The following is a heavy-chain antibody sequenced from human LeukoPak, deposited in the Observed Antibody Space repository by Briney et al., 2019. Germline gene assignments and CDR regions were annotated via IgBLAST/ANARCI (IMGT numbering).Heavy chain of an antibody. Sequence: PSETLSLTCAVSGGSINSSNWWSWVRQSPGKGLEWIGEFYHGGSINYNPSLKSRVTISVDKSKNQFSLKLNSVTAADTAVYYCARGVKTYYDILTGYHYYFDYWGQGTLVTVSS. J-gene: IGHJ4*02. D-gene: IGHD3-9*01. CDR2: FYHGGSI. V-gene: IGHV4-4*02. CDR3: ARGVKTYYDILTGYHYYFDY. CDR1: GGSINSSNW.